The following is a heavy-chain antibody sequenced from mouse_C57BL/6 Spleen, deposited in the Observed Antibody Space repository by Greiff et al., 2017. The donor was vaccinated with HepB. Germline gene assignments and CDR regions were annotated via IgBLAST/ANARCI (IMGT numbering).Heavy chain of an antibody. D-gene: IGHD1-1*01. CDR1: GYSITSGYY. J-gene: IGHJ2*01. CDR2: ISYDGSN. Sequence: EVKLMESGPGLVKPSQSLSLTCSVTGYSITSGYYWNWIRQFPGNKLEWMGYISYDGSNNYNPSLKNRISITRDTSKNQFFLKLNSVTTEDTATYYCASYYYGSSGFDYWGQGTTLTVSS. V-gene: IGHV3-6*01. CDR3: ASYYYGSSGFDY.